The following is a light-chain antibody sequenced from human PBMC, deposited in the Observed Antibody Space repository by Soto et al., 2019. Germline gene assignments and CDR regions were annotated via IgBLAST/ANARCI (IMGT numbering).Light chain of an antibody. CDR2: LEGSGSY. V-gene: IGLV4-60*02. CDR1: SGHSSYI. CDR3: ETWDSNTHKV. Sequence: QPVLTQSSSASASLGSSVKLTCTLSSGHSSYIIAWHQQQPGKAPRYLMKLEGSGSYNKGSGVPDRFSGSSSGADRYLTISNLQFEDAADYYCETWDSNTHKVFGGGTKLTVL. J-gene: IGLJ3*02.